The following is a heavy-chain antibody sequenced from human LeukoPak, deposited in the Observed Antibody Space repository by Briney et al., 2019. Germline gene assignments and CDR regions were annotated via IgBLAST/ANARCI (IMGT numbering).Heavy chain of an antibody. Sequence: PSETLSLACSVSGGSISSLYWSWIRQPPGKGLEWIGYIYYTGSTNYNPSLKSRVTMFVDMSKNQFSLRLSSVTAADTAVYYCARHRAYSSSSPFDYWGEGTLVTVSS. V-gene: IGHV4-59*08. J-gene: IGHJ4*02. CDR3: ARHRAYSSSSPFDY. CDR2: IYYTGST. D-gene: IGHD6-6*01. CDR1: GGSISSLY.